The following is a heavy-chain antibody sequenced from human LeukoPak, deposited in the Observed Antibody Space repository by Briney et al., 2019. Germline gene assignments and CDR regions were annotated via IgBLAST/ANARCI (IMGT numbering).Heavy chain of an antibody. D-gene: IGHD1-26*01. CDR2: ISWNSGSI. CDR1: GFTFDDYA. V-gene: IGHV3-9*01. J-gene: IGHJ4*02. CDR3: AKAGEDRWELLPP. Sequence: PGRSLRLSCAASGFTFDDYAMHWVRQAPGKGLEWVSGISWNSGSIGYADSVKGRFTISRGNAKNSLYLQMNSLRAEDTALYYCAKAGEDRWELLPPWGQGTLVTVSS.